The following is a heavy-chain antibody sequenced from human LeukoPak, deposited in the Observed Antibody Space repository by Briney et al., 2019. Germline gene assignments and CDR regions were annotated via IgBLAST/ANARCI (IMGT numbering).Heavy chain of an antibody. D-gene: IGHD2-2*01. Sequence: PSETLSLTCSVSGDSITSYAWWSWVRQPPGKGLEWIGEIHLNGITNYNPSLKSRVTMSIDKSKNQLSLNLSSVTAADTAVYYCARVISSAWRQNDLWGQGTLVTVSS. CDR3: ARVISSAWRQNDL. CDR2: IHLNGIT. CDR1: GDSITSYAW. V-gene: IGHV4-4*02. J-gene: IGHJ5*02.